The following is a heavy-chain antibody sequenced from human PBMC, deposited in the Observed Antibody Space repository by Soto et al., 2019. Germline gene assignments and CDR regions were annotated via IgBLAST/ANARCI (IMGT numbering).Heavy chain of an antibody. V-gene: IGHV3-64D*06. D-gene: IGHD3-22*01. CDR1: RFTFSNYP. CDR2: ISNNGGST. CDR3: VKYYYDSSGYYGLNAFDI. Sequence: GGSLRLSXLASRFTFSNYPMHWVRQAPGKGLEYVSTISNNGGSTYYADSVKGRFTISRDNSKNTLYLQMSSLRPEDTAVYYCVKYYYDSSGYYGLNAFDIWGQGTMVTVSS. J-gene: IGHJ3*02.